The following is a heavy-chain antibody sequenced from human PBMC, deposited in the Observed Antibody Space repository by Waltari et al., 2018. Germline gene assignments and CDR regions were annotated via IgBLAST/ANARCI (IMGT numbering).Heavy chain of an antibody. CDR2: IYYSGST. CDR3: ARTPRGAYYYYYMDV. D-gene: IGHD1-26*01. V-gene: IGHV4-59*01. Sequence: QVQLQESGPGLVKPSDTLSLTCTVSGGSISSYYWSWIRQPPGKGLEWLGYIYYSGSTNYNPALKSRVTISVDTSKNQFSLKLSSVTAADTAVYYCARTPRGAYYYYYMDVWGKGTTVTVSS. J-gene: IGHJ6*03. CDR1: GGSISSYY.